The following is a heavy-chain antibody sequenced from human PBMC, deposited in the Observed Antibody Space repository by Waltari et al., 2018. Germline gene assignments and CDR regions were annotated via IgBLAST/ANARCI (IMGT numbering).Heavy chain of an antibody. CDR3: AGMAYCGGDCYNWFDP. CDR1: GGTFSSYA. Sequence: QVQLVQSGAEVKKPGSSVKVSCKASGGTFSSYAISWVRQAPGQGLEWMGGIIAIFGTANYAQKFQGRVTITTDESTSTAYMELSSLRSEDTAVYYCAGMAYCGGDCYNWFDPWGQGTLVTVSS. D-gene: IGHD2-21*01. CDR2: IIAIFGTA. V-gene: IGHV1-69*05. J-gene: IGHJ5*02.